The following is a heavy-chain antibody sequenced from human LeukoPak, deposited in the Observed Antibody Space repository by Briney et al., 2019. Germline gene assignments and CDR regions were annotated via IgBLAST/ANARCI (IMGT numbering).Heavy chain of an antibody. CDR3: AKDRRGSGSIFDY. V-gene: IGHV3-33*06. CDR2: IWYDGSNK. D-gene: IGHD6-19*01. J-gene: IGHJ4*02. Sequence: GGSLRLSCAASGFTFSSYGMHWVRQAPGKGLEWVAVIWYDGSNKYYADSVKGRFTISRDNSKNTLYLQMNSLRAEDTAVYYCAKDRRGSGSIFDYRGQGTLVTVSS. CDR1: GFTFSSYG.